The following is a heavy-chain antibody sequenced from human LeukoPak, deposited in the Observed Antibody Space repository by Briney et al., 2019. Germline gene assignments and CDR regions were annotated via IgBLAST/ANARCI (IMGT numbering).Heavy chain of an antibody. Sequence: PSETLSLTCTVSGGSISSYYWSWIRQPPGKGLEWIGEINHSGSTNYNPSLKSRVTISVDTSKNQFSLKLSSVTAADTAVYYCARVSSGWFTGVDYWGQGTLVTVSS. CDR2: INHSGST. CDR3: ARVSSGWFTGVDY. CDR1: GGSISSYY. J-gene: IGHJ4*02. V-gene: IGHV4-34*01. D-gene: IGHD6-19*01.